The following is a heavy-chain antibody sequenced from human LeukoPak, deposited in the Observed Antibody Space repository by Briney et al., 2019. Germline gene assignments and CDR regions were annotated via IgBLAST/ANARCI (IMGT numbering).Heavy chain of an antibody. V-gene: IGHV4-39*07. CDR3: ARGSSTPYYDILTGYYD. J-gene: IGHJ4*02. D-gene: IGHD3-9*01. CDR1: GGSISSSSYY. CDR2: IYYSGST. Sequence: SETLSLTCTVSGGSISSSSYYWGWTRQPPGKGLEWIGSIYYSGSTFYNPSLKSRVTISVDTSKNQFSLKLSSVTAADTAVYYCARGSSTPYYDILTGYYDWGQGTLVTVSS.